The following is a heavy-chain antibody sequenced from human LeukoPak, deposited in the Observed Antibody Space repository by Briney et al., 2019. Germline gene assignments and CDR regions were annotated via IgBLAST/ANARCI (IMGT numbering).Heavy chain of an antibody. CDR2: IYYSGST. D-gene: IGHD3-3*01. Sequence: PSETLSLTCTVSGGSISSGDYYWSWIRQPPGKGLEWIGYIYYSGSTYYNPSLRSRVTISVDTSKNQFSLKLSSVTAADTAVYYCARDSLEWYSFDYWGQGTLVTVSS. CDR3: ARDSLEWYSFDY. V-gene: IGHV4-30-4*08. CDR1: GGSISSGDYY. J-gene: IGHJ4*02.